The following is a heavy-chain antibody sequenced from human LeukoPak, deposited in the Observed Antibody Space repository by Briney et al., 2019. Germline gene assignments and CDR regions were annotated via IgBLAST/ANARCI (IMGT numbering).Heavy chain of an antibody. CDR3: ARASPYYYGSGNQLFDI. CDR1: GGSISSSSYY. Sequence: SETLSLTCTVSGGSISSSSYYWGWIRQPPGKGLEWIGSIYYSGSTYYNPSLKSRVTISVDTSKNQFSLKLSSVTAADTAVYYCARASPYYYGSGNQLFDIWGQGTMVTVSS. V-gene: IGHV4-39*01. D-gene: IGHD3-10*01. CDR2: IYYSGST. J-gene: IGHJ3*02.